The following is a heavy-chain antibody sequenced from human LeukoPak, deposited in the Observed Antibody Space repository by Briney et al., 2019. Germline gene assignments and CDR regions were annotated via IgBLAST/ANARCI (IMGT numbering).Heavy chain of an antibody. J-gene: IGHJ4*02. CDR1: GYSFTTYW. V-gene: IGHV5-51*01. Sequence: GESLKISCKGSGYSFTTYWIGWVRQMPGKGLEWMGFIYLGDSDTRYSPSFQGQVTISADKSISTAYLQWSSLKASDTAMYYCVRSRGYSYGYSYYFDYWGQGTLVTVSS. CDR3: VRSRGYSYGYSYYFDY. CDR2: IYLGDSDT. D-gene: IGHD5-18*01.